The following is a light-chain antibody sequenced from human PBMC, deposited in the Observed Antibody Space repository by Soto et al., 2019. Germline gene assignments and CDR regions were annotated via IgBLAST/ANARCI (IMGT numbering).Light chain of an antibody. CDR1: QSVRSTY. Sequence: EIVLTQSPATLSSFPGDRVTLSCRASQSVRSTYLAWYQQKPGQAPRLLIFGVSNRAAGIPARFSGSGSGTEFTLTISSLQSEDFAVYYCQQYGDWPLTFGGGTKVDIK. CDR2: GVS. V-gene: IGKV3-15*01. CDR3: QQYGDWPLT. J-gene: IGKJ4*01.